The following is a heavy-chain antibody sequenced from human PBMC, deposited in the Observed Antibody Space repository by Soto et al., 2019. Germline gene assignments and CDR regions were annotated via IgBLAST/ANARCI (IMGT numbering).Heavy chain of an antibody. CDR3: AKDFGAGSWAFDI. Sequence: EVQLLESGGGLVQPGGSLRLSCAASGFTFSSYAMSWVRQAPGKGLEWVSAISGSGGSTYYADSVKGRFTISRDNSKNTLYRQMNSLRAEDTAVYYCAKDFGAGSWAFDIWGQGTMVTVSS. V-gene: IGHV3-23*01. CDR1: GFTFSSYA. CDR2: ISGSGGST. D-gene: IGHD3-10*01. J-gene: IGHJ3*02.